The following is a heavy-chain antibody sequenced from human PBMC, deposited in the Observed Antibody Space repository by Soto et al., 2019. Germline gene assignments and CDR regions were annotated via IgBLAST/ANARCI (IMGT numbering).Heavy chain of an antibody. V-gene: IGHV4-39*01. Sequence: PSETLSLTCTVSGGSISSSSYYWGWIRQPPGKGLEWIGSIYYSGSTYYNPSLKSRVTISVDTSKNQFSLKLSPVTAADTAVYYCARPVLNYYDSSGYGAFDIWGQGTMVTVSS. CDR1: GGSISSSSYY. D-gene: IGHD3-22*01. J-gene: IGHJ3*02. CDR3: ARPVLNYYDSSGYGAFDI. CDR2: IYYSGST.